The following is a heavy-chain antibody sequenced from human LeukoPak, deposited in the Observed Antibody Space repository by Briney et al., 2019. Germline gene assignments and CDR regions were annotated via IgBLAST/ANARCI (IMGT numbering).Heavy chain of an antibody. V-gene: IGHV3-11*04. CDR2: ISSSGSTI. Sequence: GGSLRLSCAASGFTFSDYYMSWIRQAPGKGLEWVSYISSSGSTIYYADSVKGRFTVSRDNAKKSLYLQMNSLRAEDTAVYYCARGGVVTAMYNWFDPWGQGTLVTVSS. CDR1: GFTFSDYY. CDR3: ARGGVVTAMYNWFDP. D-gene: IGHD2-21*02. J-gene: IGHJ5*02.